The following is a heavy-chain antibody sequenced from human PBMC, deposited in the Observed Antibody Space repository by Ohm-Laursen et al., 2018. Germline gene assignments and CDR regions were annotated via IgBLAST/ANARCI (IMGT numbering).Heavy chain of an antibody. CDR2: IKQDGGQQ. CDR1: EFTFSSYW. J-gene: IGHJ4*02. D-gene: IGHD5-18*01. CDR3: ASAYSYSTPHYLDY. Sequence: SLRLSCAASEFTFSSYWMSWVRQAPGKGLEWVANIKQDGGQQYYVDSVKGRFTISRDNTKNSLYLQMNSLRAEDTAVYYCASAYSYSTPHYLDYWGQGALVTVSS. V-gene: IGHV3-7*01.